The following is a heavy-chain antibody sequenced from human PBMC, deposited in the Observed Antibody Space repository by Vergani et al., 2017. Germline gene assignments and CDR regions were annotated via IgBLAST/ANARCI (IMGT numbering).Heavy chain of an antibody. J-gene: IGHJ6*02. V-gene: IGHV5-51*01. CDR3: ATPLLGQWVGPCGMDV. CDR1: GYSFTSYW. D-gene: IGHD6-19*01. Sequence: EVMLVQSGAEVKKPGESLKFSCKRSGYSFTSYWIGWVRQMPGKGLEWMGIIYPGDSDTRYSPSFQGKFTISADKSISTAYLQWSSLKASDTAMYYCATPLLGQWVGPCGMDVWGQGTTVTVSS. CDR2: IYPGDSDT.